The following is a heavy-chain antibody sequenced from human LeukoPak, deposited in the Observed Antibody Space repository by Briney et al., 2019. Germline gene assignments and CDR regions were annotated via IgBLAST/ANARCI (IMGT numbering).Heavy chain of an antibody. D-gene: IGHD3-10*01. J-gene: IGHJ5*02. Sequence: PGGSLRLSCEGSGFTFRSHWMSWVRQAPGKGLEWVANIHQYGGEKYYVDSVRGRFSISRDNAKNSLYLEMNGPRAEDTAVYYCARVKVALSQESWGQGTLVTVSS. CDR2: IHQYGGEK. CDR3: ARVKVALSQES. CDR1: GFTFRSHW. V-gene: IGHV3-7*01.